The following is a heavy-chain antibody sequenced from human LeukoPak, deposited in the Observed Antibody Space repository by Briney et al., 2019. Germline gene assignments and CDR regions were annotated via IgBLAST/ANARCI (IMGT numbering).Heavy chain of an antibody. Sequence: GGSLRLSCAASGFTFSSYAMSWVRQAPGKGLEWVSGISGSGDNTYYADSVKGRFTISRDNSKNTLYVQVNSLGTEDTAVYYCAKARVGEFDYWGQGTLVSVSS. V-gene: IGHV3-23*01. D-gene: IGHD1-26*01. CDR2: ISGSGDNT. CDR1: GFTFSSYA. J-gene: IGHJ4*02. CDR3: AKARVGEFDY.